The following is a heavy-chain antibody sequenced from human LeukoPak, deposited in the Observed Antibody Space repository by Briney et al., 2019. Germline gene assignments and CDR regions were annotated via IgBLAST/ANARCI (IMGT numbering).Heavy chain of an antibody. V-gene: IGHV3-11*01. J-gene: IGHJ6*02. Sequence: GGSLRLSCAASGFTFSDYYMSWIRQAPGKGLEWVSYISSSGSTIYYADSAKGRFTTSRDNAKNSLYLQMNSLRAEDTAVYYCARDACSGGSCYLGYYYYYGMDVWGQGTTVTVSS. CDR2: ISSSGSTI. D-gene: IGHD2-15*01. CDR3: ARDACSGGSCYLGYYYYYGMDV. CDR1: GFTFSDYY.